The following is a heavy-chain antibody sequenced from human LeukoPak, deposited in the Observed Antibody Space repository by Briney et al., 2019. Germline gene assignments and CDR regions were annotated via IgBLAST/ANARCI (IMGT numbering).Heavy chain of an antibody. V-gene: IGHV4-38-2*02. Sequence: PSETLSLTCTVSGYSISSGYYWGWIRQPPGKGLEWIGNIYQTGNTYYNPSLKSRVTISVDTSKNQFSLKLSSVTAADTAVYYCAREVVGNIVGATFHAFDIWGQGTMVTVSS. J-gene: IGHJ3*02. CDR1: GYSISSGYY. CDR2: IYQTGNT. D-gene: IGHD1-26*01. CDR3: AREVVGNIVGATFHAFDI.